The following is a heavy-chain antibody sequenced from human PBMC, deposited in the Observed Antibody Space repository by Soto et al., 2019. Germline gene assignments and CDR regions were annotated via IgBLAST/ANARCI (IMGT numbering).Heavy chain of an antibody. Sequence: QVKLVESGGGVVQPGRSLRLSCVASGFTFSRYAMHWVRQAPGKGLKWVTIISYDGSNEYYADSVKGRFTISRDNSKNTLYLQMNSLRAEDTAVYYCAKGRGGWRNYGMDVRGQGTTVTVSS. CDR1: GFTFSRYA. V-gene: IGHV3-30*18. J-gene: IGHJ6*02. D-gene: IGHD6-19*01. CDR2: ISYDGSNE. CDR3: AKGRGGWRNYGMDV.